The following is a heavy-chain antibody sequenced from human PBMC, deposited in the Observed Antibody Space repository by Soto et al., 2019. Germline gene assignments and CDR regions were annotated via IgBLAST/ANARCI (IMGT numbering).Heavy chain of an antibody. D-gene: IGHD2-2*01. CDR3: ARDSVTGFYQLDS. Sequence: XAVLSLTCTGRGSCMSTGFIWSWIRQPPGKGLEWIGSIYHVGIAYYNLSLKSRVTISSDASKNRIYLRLSSVTAADTARYYCARDSVTGFYQLDSWGQRTLVTVSS. J-gene: IGHJ4*02. CDR2: IYHVGIA. V-gene: IGHV4-38-2*02. CDR1: GSCMSTGFI.